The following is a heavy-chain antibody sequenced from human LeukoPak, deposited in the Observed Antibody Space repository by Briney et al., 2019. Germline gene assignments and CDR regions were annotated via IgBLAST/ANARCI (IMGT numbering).Heavy chain of an antibody. D-gene: IGHD3-16*01. V-gene: IGHV1-69*05. CDR3: AGRYGGGAFDI. CDR2: IIPIFGTA. CDR1: GGTFSSYA. Sequence: GASVKASCKASGGTFSSYAISWVRQAPGQGLEWMGGIIPIFGTANYAQKFQGRVTITTDESTSTAYMELSSLRSEDTAVYYCAGRYGGGAFDIWGQGTMVTVSS. J-gene: IGHJ3*02.